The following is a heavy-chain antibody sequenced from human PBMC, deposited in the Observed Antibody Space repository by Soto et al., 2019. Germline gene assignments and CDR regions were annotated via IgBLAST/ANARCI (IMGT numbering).Heavy chain of an antibody. J-gene: IGHJ3*02. CDR3: ARMNQLAPKRNAFDI. D-gene: IGHD1-1*01. CDR2: IHYSGDT. Sequence: SETLSLTCTVSGDSISSYFWTWIRQSPGKGLQWIGYIHYSGDTNYSPSLKSRVTVSVDTSKSQFSLRLTSVTAADTAVYYCARMNQLAPKRNAFDIWGQGTMVTVSS. V-gene: IGHV4-59*01. CDR1: GDSISSYF.